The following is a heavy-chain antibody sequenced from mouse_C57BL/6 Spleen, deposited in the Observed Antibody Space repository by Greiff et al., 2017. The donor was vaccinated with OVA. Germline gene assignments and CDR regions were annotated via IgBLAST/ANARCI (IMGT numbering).Heavy chain of an antibody. V-gene: IGHV1-15*01. D-gene: IGHD1-1*01. J-gene: IGHJ4*01. CDR1: GYTFTDYE. CDR3: TSSTVVAYYDVDY. CDR2: IDPETGGT. Sequence: QVQLQQSGAELVRPGASVTLSCKASGYTFTDYEMHWVQQTPVHGLEWIGAIDPETGGTAYNQKFKGQAILTADKSSSTAYMELRSLTSEDSAVYYCTSSTVVAYYDVDYWGQGTSVTVSS.